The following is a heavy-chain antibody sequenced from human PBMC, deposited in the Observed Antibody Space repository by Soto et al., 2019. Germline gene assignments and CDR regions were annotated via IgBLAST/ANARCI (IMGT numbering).Heavy chain of an antibody. Sequence: SETVAVPCAVSGGAFSGYYWSWIRQPPGQGLELIGEITHSGSTNYTPSLKSRVTISVDTSKNQFSLKLSSVTAADTAVYYCARGVVYYDSSGYYKKTTYYFDYWGQGTLVTVS. CDR3: ARGVVYYDSSGYYKKTTYYFDY. CDR2: ITHSGST. V-gene: IGHV4-34*01. D-gene: IGHD3-22*01. CDR1: GGAFSGYY. J-gene: IGHJ4*02.